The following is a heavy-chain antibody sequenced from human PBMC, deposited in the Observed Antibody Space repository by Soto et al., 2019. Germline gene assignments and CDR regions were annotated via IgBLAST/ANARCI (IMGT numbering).Heavy chain of an antibody. D-gene: IGHD3-10*01. Sequence: GGSLRLSCVGSGFTFGKYWMDWLRQTPGKGLEWVANIKQDGSEKFYVDSVRGRFTISRDNAKNSVYLEMNRLRDEDTGVYYCAREEESVGSPSSGFHPWGQGVQVTVSS. J-gene: IGHJ5*02. CDR1: GFTFGKYW. CDR2: IKQDGSEK. V-gene: IGHV3-7*03. CDR3: AREEESVGSPSSGFHP.